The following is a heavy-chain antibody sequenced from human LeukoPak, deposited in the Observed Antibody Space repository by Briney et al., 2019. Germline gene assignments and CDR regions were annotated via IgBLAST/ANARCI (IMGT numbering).Heavy chain of an antibody. Sequence: GGSLRLSCAASGFTFDDYVMHWVRQAPGKGLEWVSGISWNSGRIGYADSVRGRFTSSRENAKNSLYMRMYTLRDEDMALDYCAKGPGSGYYLYHFDYWGQGNLVTVSS. CDR3: AKGPGSGYYLYHFDY. CDR1: GFTFDDYV. CDR2: ISWNSGRI. V-gene: IGHV3-9*03. D-gene: IGHD3-3*01. J-gene: IGHJ4*02.